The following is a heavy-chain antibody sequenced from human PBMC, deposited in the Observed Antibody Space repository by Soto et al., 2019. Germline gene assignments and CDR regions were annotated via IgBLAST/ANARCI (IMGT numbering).Heavy chain of an antibody. Sequence: GSLRLSCAASGFTFSNAWMSWVRQAPGKGREWVGRIKSKTDGGTTDYAAPVKGRFTISREDSKNTLYLQMNSLKTEDTAVYYCTTDSYRGSYYRYWYFDLWGRGTLVTVSS. CDR1: GFTFSNAW. J-gene: IGHJ2*01. V-gene: IGHV3-15*01. CDR2: IKSKTDGGTT. D-gene: IGHD1-26*01. CDR3: TTDSYRGSYYRYWYFDL.